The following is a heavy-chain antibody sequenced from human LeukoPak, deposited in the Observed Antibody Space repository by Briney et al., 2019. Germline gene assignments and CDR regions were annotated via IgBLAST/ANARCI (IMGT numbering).Heavy chain of an antibody. Sequence: GASVKVSCKASGYTFTSYDINWVRQATGQGLEWMGWMNPNSGNTGYAQKFQGRVTMTRNTSISTAYMELSSLGSEDTAVYYCARPGYSSSWYVTHYYYGMDVWGQGTTVTVSS. CDR1: GYTFTSYD. CDR3: ARPGYSSSWYVTHYYYGMDV. CDR2: MNPNSGNT. V-gene: IGHV1-8*01. J-gene: IGHJ6*02. D-gene: IGHD6-13*01.